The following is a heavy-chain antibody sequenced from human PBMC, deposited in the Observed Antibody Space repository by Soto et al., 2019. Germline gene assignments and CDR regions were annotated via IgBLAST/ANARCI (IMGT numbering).Heavy chain of an antibody. J-gene: IGHJ4*02. CDR3: AREVRDTAVADFDY. Sequence: EVQLVESGGGLVQPGGSLRLSCAASGFTFSSYSMNWVRQAPGKGLEWLSYISSSISTMHYADSVKGRFTISRDNAKNALDLQRNSRRDEDTAVYYCAREVRDTAVADFDYWGQGTLVTVSS. D-gene: IGHD5-18*01. CDR2: ISSSISTM. CDR1: GFTFSSYS. V-gene: IGHV3-48*02.